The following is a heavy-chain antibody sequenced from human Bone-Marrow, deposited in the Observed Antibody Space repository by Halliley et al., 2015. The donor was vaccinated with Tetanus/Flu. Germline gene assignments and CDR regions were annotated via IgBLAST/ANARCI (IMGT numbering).Heavy chain of an antibody. V-gene: IGHV1-46*01. D-gene: IGHD2-21*01. CDR3: AGELVSTSYFDY. CDR2: ISPSGDGR. Sequence: LEWVGAISPSGDGRDFAQTFQGRVPLARDRSTGTVYMELGGLRSDDTAVYYCAGELVSTSYFDYWGQGTLVTVPS. J-gene: IGHJ4*02.